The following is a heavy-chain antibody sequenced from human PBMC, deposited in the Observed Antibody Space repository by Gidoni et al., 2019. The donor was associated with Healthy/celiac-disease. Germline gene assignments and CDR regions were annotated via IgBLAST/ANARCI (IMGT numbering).Heavy chain of an antibody. V-gene: IGHV4-59*01. Sequence: QVHLQESGPGLVTPSETLSLTCTVSVGSISSYYWSWIRQPPGKGLEWIGYIYYSGSTNYNPSLKSRVTISVDTSKNQFSLKLSAVTAADTAVYYCARGVVATIKGYYMDVWGKGTTVTVSS. D-gene: IGHD5-12*01. CDR2: IYYSGST. CDR3: ARGVVATIKGYYMDV. J-gene: IGHJ6*03. CDR1: VGSISSYY.